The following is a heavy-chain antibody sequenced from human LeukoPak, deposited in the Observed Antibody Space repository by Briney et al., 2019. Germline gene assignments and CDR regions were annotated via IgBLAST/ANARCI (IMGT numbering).Heavy chain of an antibody. CDR2: IIPIFGTP. V-gene: IGHV1-69*08. CDR1: GGTLTSYT. J-gene: IGHJ4*02. Sequence: SVKVSCKPSGGTLTSYTISWVRQAPGQGLEWIGRIIPIFGTPNYAQKLQGRVTTTADKSTSTAYMELSSLRSEDTAVYYCASAAGYGSGGSCYHFDYWGQGTVVTVSA. CDR3: ASAAGYGSGGSCYHFDY. D-gene: IGHD2-15*01.